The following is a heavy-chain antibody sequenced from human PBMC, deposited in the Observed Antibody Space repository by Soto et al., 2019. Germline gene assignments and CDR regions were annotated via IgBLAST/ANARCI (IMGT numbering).Heavy chain of an antibody. CDR2: IYWDDDK. D-gene: IGHD4-17*01. J-gene: IGHJ4*02. CDR3: AHAVDYDLLTFDH. V-gene: IGHV2-5*02. CDR1: GFSLSSYGMG. Sequence: QITLKESGPTLVRPAQTLTLTCGFSGFSLSSYGMGVAWIRQPPGKALEWLALIYWDDDKRYSPSLKDRLATSKDTSSNQVVLTITNMDPGDTATYFFAHAVDYDLLTFDHWGPGTLVTVSS.